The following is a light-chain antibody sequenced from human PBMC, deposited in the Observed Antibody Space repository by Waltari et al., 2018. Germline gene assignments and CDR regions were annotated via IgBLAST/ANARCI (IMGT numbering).Light chain of an antibody. CDR2: DAT. V-gene: IGKV1-33*01. Sequence: DIQLTQSPSYLSASVGDRVTLLCRASQDLGHCVNWYQHKPGEAPKLLINDATRLETGVPSRFSGHASGSEFSLPINGLQPDDVATYYCHRYAYRPPTFGGGTKVQI. CDR3: HRYAYRPPT. CDR1: QDLGHC. J-gene: IGKJ4*01.